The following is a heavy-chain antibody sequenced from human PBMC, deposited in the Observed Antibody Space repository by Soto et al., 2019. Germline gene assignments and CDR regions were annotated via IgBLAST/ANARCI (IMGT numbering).Heavy chain of an antibody. Sequence: GGSLRLAFAASGFKFSNYAMSWVRLAPGKGLEWVSFISATGGGTYYADSVEGRFTISRDNSHNTLYLQVHSLTAEDTAVYYCAKDRRAGGNSAFYFDFWGQGAQVTVSS. CDR3: AKDRRAGGNSAFYFDF. V-gene: IGHV3-23*01. J-gene: IGHJ4*02. CDR2: ISATGGGT. CDR1: GFKFSNYA. D-gene: IGHD3-16*01.